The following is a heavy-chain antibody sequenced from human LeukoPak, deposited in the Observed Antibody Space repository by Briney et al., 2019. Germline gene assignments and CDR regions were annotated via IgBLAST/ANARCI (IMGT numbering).Heavy chain of an antibody. D-gene: IGHD3-10*01. CDR1: GRTFGSYS. V-gene: IGHV3-21*04. J-gene: IGHJ4*02. CDR2: ISSSSSYI. Sequence: GGSLRLSCAASGRTFGSYSMNWVRQAPGKGLEWVSSISSSSSYIYYADSVKGRFTISRDNSKNTLYLQMNSLRAEDTAVYYCAKSKGVRGIIISWSLDYWGQGTLVTVSS. CDR3: AKSKGVRGIIISWSLDY.